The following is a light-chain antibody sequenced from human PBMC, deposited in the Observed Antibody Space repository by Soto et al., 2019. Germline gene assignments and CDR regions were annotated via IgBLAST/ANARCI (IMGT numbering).Light chain of an antibody. J-gene: IGLJ1*01. V-gene: IGLV2-14*01. CDR2: DVS. CDR3: SSYTSSRTLYV. CDR1: SIDVGGYNH. Sequence: QSALTPPYSVSGSPGQSITISFTGTSIDVGGYNHVPWYQQHPGKAPKLMIYDVSNRPSGVSNRFSGSKSGNTASLTISGLQAEDEADYYCSSYTSSRTLYVFGTGTKVTVL.